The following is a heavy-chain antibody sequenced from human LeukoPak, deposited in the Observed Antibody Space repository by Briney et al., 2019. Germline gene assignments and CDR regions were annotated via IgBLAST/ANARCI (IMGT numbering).Heavy chain of an antibody. CDR3: ARSIAAAGTAFDY. V-gene: IGHV5-51*01. CDR2: IYPGDSDT. J-gene: IGHJ4*02. D-gene: IGHD6-13*01. CDR1: GYSFASYW. Sequence: GESLEISCKGSGYSFASYWIGWVRQMPGKSLEWMGIIYPGDSDTRYSPSFQGQVTISADKSISTAYLQWSSLKASDTAMYYCARSIAAAGTAFDYWGQGTLVTVSS.